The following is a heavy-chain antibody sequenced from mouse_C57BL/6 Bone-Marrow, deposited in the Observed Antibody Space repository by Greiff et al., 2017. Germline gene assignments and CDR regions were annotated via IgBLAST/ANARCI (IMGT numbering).Heavy chain of an antibody. J-gene: IGHJ2*01. Sequence: QVQLQQPGAELVKPGASVKLSCKASGYTFTSYWMQWVKQRPGQGLEWIGEIDPSDSYTNYNQKFKGKATLTVDTSSSTDYMQLSSLTSEDSAVYYCARELGELNFDYWGQGTTLTVSS. V-gene: IGHV1-50*01. CDR2: IDPSDSYT. CDR3: ARELGELNFDY. CDR1: GYTFTSYW.